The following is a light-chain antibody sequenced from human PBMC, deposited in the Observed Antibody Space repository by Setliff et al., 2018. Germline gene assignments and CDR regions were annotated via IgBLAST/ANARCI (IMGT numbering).Light chain of an antibody. J-gene: IGLJ1*01. V-gene: IGLV2-8*01. Sequence: QSALAQPPSASGSPGQSVTISCTGTSSDIGGYNYVSWYQQHPGKAPKLMIYEVNXRXSGVPDRXSGSKSGNTASLTVSGLQAEDEADYYCSSYAGSRNFYVFGTGTKVTVL. CDR3: SSYAGSRNFYV. CDR1: SSDIGGYNY. CDR2: EVN.